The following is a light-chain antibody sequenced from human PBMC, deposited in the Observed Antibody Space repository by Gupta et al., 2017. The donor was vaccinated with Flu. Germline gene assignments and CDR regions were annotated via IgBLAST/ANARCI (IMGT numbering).Light chain of an antibody. CDR3: QQYCSSPYT. CDR1: QSISSSY. Sequence: EIVLTQSPGTLSLSPGEGATLPCRASQSISSSYLAWYQQKPGQAPRLLIYGASSRATGIPDRFSGSGSGTDFTLTISRLEPEDLVLYYCQQYCSSPYTVGQGTKLEVK. V-gene: IGKV3-20*01. J-gene: IGKJ2*01. CDR2: GAS.